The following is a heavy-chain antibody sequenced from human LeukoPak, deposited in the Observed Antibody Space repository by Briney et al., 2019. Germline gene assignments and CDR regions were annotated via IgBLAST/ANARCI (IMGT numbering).Heavy chain of an antibody. CDR3: VRGLDSSSYVDS. CDR1: SGSISGYY. V-gene: IGHV4-59*08. CDR2: ISYSGST. Sequence: SETLSLTCTVSSGSISGYYWSWIRQPPGKGLEWVGYISYSGSTNYNPSLKSRVTISVDTSKNQFSLKLSSVTAADTAVYYCVRGLDSSSYVDSWGQGTLVTVSS. D-gene: IGHD6-13*01. J-gene: IGHJ4*02.